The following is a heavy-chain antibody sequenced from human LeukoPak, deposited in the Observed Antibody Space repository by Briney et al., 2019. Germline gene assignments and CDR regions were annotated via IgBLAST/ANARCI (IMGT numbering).Heavy chain of an antibody. CDR1: GGSISSSYYY. D-gene: IGHD1-26*01. V-gene: IGHV4-39*07. Sequence: SETLSLTCTVSGGSISSSYYYWGWIRQPPGKGLEWIGNIYYRGSTYYNPSLTSRVTISVDTSKNQFSLNLNSVTAADTAVYYCARMYSGSSDAFDIWGQGTMVTVSS. J-gene: IGHJ3*02. CDR3: ARMYSGSSDAFDI. CDR2: IYYRGST.